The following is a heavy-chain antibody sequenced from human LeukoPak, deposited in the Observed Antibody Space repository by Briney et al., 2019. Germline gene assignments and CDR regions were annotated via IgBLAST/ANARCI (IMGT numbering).Heavy chain of an antibody. J-gene: IGHJ6*02. CDR3: ASGGFYGGNSGDDYYYYGMDV. CDR2: ISSSSSYI. CDR1: GFTFSSYS. Sequence: EGSLRLSCAASGFTFSSYSMNWVRQAPGKGLEWVSSISSSSSYIYYADSVKGRFTISRDNAKNSLYLQMNSLRAEDTAVYYCASGGFYGGNSGDDYYYYGMDVWGQGTTVTVSS. D-gene: IGHD4-23*01. V-gene: IGHV3-21*01.